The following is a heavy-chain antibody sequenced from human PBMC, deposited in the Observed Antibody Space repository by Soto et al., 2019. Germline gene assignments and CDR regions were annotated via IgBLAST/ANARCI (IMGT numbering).Heavy chain of an antibody. J-gene: IGHJ6*02. V-gene: IGHV3-30*18. CDR3: AKGGSNAGMEV. CDR2: TSYDHNE. CDR1: GFTFSNHG. Sequence: GGSLRLSCAASGFTFSNHGTHWVRQAPGKGLEWVADTSYDHNEYYADSVKGRFTVSRDSSNNTLYLQMNSLRVEDTAVYDGAKGGSNAGMEVWGQGTTGTVAS. D-gene: IGHD1-26*01.